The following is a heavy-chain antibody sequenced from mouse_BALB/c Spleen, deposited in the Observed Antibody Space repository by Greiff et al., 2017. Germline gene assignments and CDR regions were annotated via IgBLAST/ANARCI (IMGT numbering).Heavy chain of an antibody. D-gene: IGHD2-2*01. V-gene: IGHV3-2*02. Sequence: EVQRVESGPGLVKPSQSLSLTCTVTGYSITSDYAWNWIRQFPGNKLEWMGYISYSGSTSYNPSLKSRISITRDTSKNQFFLQLNSVTTEDTATYYCARGWVRRRDYYAMDYWGQGTSVTVSS. J-gene: IGHJ4*01. CDR2: ISYSGST. CDR3: ARGWVRRRDYYAMDY. CDR1: GYSITSDYA.